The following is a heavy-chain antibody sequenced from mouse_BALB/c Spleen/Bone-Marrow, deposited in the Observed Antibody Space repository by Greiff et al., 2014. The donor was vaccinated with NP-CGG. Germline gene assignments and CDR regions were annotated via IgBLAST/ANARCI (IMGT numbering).Heavy chain of an antibody. J-gene: IGHJ2*01. Sequence: VQLQQPGPELMRPGASVKISCKASGYSFTSYYMHWVKQSHGKSLEWIGYIDPFNGATSYNQKFKGKATLTVDKSSSTAYMHLSSLTSEDSAVCYCARNWDVDYWGQGTTLTVSS. D-gene: IGHD4-1*01. CDR1: GYSFTSYY. CDR3: ARNWDVDY. CDR2: IDPFNGAT. V-gene: IGHV1S135*01.